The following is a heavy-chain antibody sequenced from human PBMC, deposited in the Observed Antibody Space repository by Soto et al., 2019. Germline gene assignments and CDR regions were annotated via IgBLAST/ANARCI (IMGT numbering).Heavy chain of an antibody. J-gene: IGHJ6*01. V-gene: IGHV3-23*01. CDR3: VKDWTRDTWPCMDV. Sequence: GGSLRLSCAASGFTFNNYAMTWVRQAPGKGLEWVSTISGSDGSTYYADSVKGRLTISRDNSKNALYLQMSSLRAEDTALYYCVKDWTRDTWPCMDVWGKGTTLTGST. CDR2: ISGSDGST. CDR1: GFTFNNYA. D-gene: IGHD3-3*01.